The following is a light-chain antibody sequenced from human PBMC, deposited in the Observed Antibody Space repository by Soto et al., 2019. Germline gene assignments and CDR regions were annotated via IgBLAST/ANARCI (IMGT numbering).Light chain of an antibody. Sequence: DIVLTQSPGTLSLSPGERATLSCRASQSVSSKYLAWYQQKPGQAPRVLIYGTSIRASGVPERFSGGGSGTDFTLTITRLEPKDFAVYYCQQYGSSLFTFGPGTKVDFK. CDR1: QSVSSKY. V-gene: IGKV3-20*01. J-gene: IGKJ3*01. CDR2: GTS. CDR3: QQYGSSLFT.